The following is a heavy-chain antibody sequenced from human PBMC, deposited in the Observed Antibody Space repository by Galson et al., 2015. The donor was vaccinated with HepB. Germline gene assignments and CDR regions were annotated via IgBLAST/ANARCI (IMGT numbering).Heavy chain of an antibody. CDR2: SRDKAHSYTT. Sequence: SLRLSCAVSGFTLSDHYMEWVRQAPGKGLEWVGRSRDKAHSYTTEYAASVKGRFTISRDDSKNLLFLQMNSLKTEDTALYYCSTLPRPTVINDYWGQGTLVTVSS. D-gene: IGHD4-17*01. CDR3: STLPRPTVINDY. J-gene: IGHJ4*02. V-gene: IGHV3-72*01. CDR1: GFTLSDHY.